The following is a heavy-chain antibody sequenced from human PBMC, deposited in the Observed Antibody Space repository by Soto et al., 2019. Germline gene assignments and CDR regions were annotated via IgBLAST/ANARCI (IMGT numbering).Heavy chain of an antibody. CDR1: GDSVSSNSAA. Sequence: HSQTLSLTCVISGDSVSSNSAAWNWIRQSPSGGLQWLGRTYYRSKWYHDYTESVKSRLTINPDTSKNQFSLQMEAVTPEDTAVYFCVRDSGGAGAFEYWGQGTPVTVSS. CDR3: VRDSGGAGAFEY. V-gene: IGHV6-1*01. J-gene: IGHJ4*02. D-gene: IGHD3-10*01. CDR2: TYYRSKWYH.